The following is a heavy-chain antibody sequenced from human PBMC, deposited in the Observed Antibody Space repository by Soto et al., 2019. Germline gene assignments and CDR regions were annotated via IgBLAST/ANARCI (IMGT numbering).Heavy chain of an antibody. V-gene: IGHV4-59*01. Sequence: SETLSLTCTVSGGPISSNYWTWIRRPPGKGLEWIGYVYNSGSTNYNPSLKSRVTISEDTSKSQFSLKVNSMTAADTAVYYCARYRREAVAGYTLDNWGQGILVTVSS. CDR3: ARYRREAVAGYTLDN. J-gene: IGHJ4*02. CDR1: GGPISSNY. D-gene: IGHD6-13*01. CDR2: VYNSGST.